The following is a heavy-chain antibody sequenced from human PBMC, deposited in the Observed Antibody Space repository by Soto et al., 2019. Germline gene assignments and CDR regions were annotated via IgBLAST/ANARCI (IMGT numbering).Heavy chain of an antibody. V-gene: IGHV1-69*12. CDR1: GGTFSGYA. J-gene: IGHJ6*02. Sequence: QVPLVQSGAEVKKPGSSVKVSCKASGGTFSGYAISWVRQAPGQGLEWMGGIIPIFGTADYAQKFQGRVTITADESTSTAYMELSSLRSEDTAVYYCASHSSGQLVGYYYYGMDVWGQGTTVTVSS. D-gene: IGHD6-19*01. CDR2: IIPIFGTA. CDR3: ASHSSGQLVGYYYYGMDV.